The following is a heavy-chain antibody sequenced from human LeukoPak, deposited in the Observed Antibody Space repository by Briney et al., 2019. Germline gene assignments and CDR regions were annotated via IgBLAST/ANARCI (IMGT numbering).Heavy chain of an antibody. J-gene: IGHJ3*02. CDR3: GRTAGVRDAFDI. CDR1: GFTFDDYA. Sequence: GGSLRLSCAASGFTFDDYAMHWVRQAPGKGLEWVSGISWNSGSIGYADSVKGRFTISRDNAKNSLYLQMNSLRAEDMALYYCGRTAGVRDAFDIWGQGTMVTVSS. CDR2: ISWNSGSI. V-gene: IGHV3-9*03. D-gene: IGHD1-14*01.